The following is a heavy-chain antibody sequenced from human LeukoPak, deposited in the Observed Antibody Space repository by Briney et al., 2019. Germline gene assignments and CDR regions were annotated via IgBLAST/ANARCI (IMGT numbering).Heavy chain of an antibody. J-gene: IGHJ3*02. V-gene: IGHV1-18*01. CDR2: ISAYNGNT. Sequence: GASVKVSCKASGYTFISSGISWVRQAPGQGLEWMGWISAYNGNTNYAQKLQGRVTMTTDTSTSTAYMELRSLRSDDTAVYYCARVTSGSYLNAFAIWGQGIMVTVSS. CDR3: ARVTSGSYLNAFAI. D-gene: IGHD1-26*01. CDR1: GYTFISSG.